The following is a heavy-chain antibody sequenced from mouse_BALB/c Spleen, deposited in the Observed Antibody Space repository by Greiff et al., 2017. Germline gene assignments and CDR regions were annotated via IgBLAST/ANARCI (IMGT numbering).Heavy chain of an antibody. J-gene: IGHJ4*01. V-gene: IGHV5-9-4*01. CDR2: ISSGGSYT. CDR1: GFTFSSYA. CDR3: ARADYGSIYAMDY. D-gene: IGHD1-1*01. Sequence: EVMLVESGGGLVKPGGSLKLSCAASGFTFSSYAMSWVRQSPEKRLEWVAEISSGGSYTYYPDTVTGRFTISRDNAKNTLYLEMSSLRSEDTAMYYCARADYGSIYAMDYWGQGTSVTVSS.